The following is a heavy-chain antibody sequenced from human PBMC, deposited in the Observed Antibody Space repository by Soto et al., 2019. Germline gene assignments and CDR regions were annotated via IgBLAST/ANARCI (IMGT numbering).Heavy chain of an antibody. D-gene: IGHD3-10*01. CDR2: ISYDGSNK. J-gene: IGHJ4*02. CDR1: GFTFSSYG. V-gene: IGHV3-30*18. CDR3: AKDRIGYGSGSHMTH. Sequence: QVQLVESGGGVVQPWRSLLLSCAASGFTFSSYGMHWVRQAPGKGLEWVAVISYDGSNKYYADSVKGRFTISRDNSKNTLYRQRNSLRAEDTAVYYGAKDRIGYGSGSHMTHWGQGTLVTVSS.